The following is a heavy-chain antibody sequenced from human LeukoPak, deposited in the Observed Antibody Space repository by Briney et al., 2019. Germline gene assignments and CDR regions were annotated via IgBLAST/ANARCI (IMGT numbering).Heavy chain of an antibody. J-gene: IGHJ3*02. CDR2: INPIFGTA. V-gene: IGHV1-69*13. D-gene: IGHD3-22*01. CDR1: GYTFSDYF. Sequence: ASVKVSCKASGYTFSDYFIHWVRQAPGQGPEWMGWINPIFGTANYAQKFQGRVTITADESTSTAYMELSSLRSEDTAVYYCARDLRGYCDSSGPNDAFDIWGQGTMVTVSS. CDR3: ARDLRGYCDSSGPNDAFDI.